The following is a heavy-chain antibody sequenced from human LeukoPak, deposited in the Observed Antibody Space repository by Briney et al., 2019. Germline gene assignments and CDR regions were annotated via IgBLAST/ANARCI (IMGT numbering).Heavy chain of an antibody. D-gene: IGHD2-8*02. V-gene: IGHV4-38-2*02. J-gene: IGHJ4*02. CDR1: GYSISSGYY. CDR2: IYHSGST. CDR3: ASSGVLAYFDY. Sequence: SETLSLTCTVSGYSISSGYYWGWIRQPPRKGLEWIGSIYHSGSTYYNPSLKSRVTISVDTSKNQFSLKLSSVTAADTAVYYCASSGVLAYFDYWGQGTLVTVSS.